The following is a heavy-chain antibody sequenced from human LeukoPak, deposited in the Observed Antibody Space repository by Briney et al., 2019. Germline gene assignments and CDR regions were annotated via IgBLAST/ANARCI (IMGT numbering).Heavy chain of an antibody. Sequence: GGSLRLSCAASGFTFSSYAMSWVRQAPGKGLGWVSAISGSGGSTYYADSVKGRFTISRDNSKNTLYLQMNSLRAEGTAVYYCAKDRVAVAGIAAFDIWGQGTMVTVSS. CDR2: ISGSGGST. CDR1: GFTFSSYA. V-gene: IGHV3-23*01. D-gene: IGHD6-19*01. J-gene: IGHJ3*02. CDR3: AKDRVAVAGIAAFDI.